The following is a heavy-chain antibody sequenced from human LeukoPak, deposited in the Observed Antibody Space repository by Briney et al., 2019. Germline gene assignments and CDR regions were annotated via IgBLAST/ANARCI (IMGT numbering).Heavy chain of an antibody. CDR2: IYYSGST. Sequence: SETLSLTCTVSGGSVSSGSYYWSWIRQPPGKGLEWIGYIYYSGSTNYNPSLKSRVTISVDTSKNQFSLKLSSVTAAETAVYYCAREEEGLYGDYVVFDYWGQGTLVTVSS. CDR1: GGSVSSGSYY. CDR3: AREEEGLYGDYVVFDY. V-gene: IGHV4-61*01. J-gene: IGHJ4*02. D-gene: IGHD4-17*01.